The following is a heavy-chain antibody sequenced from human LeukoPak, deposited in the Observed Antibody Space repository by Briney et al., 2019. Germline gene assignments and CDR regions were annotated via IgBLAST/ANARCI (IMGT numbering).Heavy chain of an antibody. CDR1: GGSISSGGYS. Sequence: SETLSLTCAVSGGSISSGGYSWSWIRQPPGKGLEWIGYIYYSGSTHYNPSLKSRVTISVDTSKNQFSLKLSSVTAADTAVYYCARGAGAGFAFDIWGQGTMVTVSS. J-gene: IGHJ3*02. CDR3: ARGAGAGFAFDI. CDR2: IYYSGST. V-gene: IGHV4-30-4*07. D-gene: IGHD4/OR15-4a*01.